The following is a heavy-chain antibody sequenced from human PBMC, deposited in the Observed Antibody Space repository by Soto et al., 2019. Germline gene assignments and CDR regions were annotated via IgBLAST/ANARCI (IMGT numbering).Heavy chain of an antibody. CDR2: IYHSGST. CDR3: AGGSGSYYADY. V-gene: IGHV4-30-2*01. Sequence: SETLSLTCAVSGGSISSGGYSWRWIRQPPGKGLEWIGYIYHSGSTYYNPSLKSRVTISVDRSKNQFSLKLSSVTAADTAVYYCAGGSGSYYADYWGQGTLVTVSS. J-gene: IGHJ4*02. CDR1: GGSISSGGYS. D-gene: IGHD3-10*01.